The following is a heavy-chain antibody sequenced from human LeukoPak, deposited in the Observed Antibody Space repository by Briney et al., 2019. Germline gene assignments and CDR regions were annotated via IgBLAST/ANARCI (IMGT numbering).Heavy chain of an antibody. CDR2: IMPMFGKA. CDR1: GGTFSSYD. V-gene: IGHV1-69*06. CDR3: AGGRTDIVVVPATLRNYYFDY. Sequence: SVKVSCKASGGTFSSYDISWVRQAPGQGLEWMGGIMPMFGKANYAQKFQGRVTTTADRATSTAYMELSSLRSEDTAVYYCAGGRTDIVVVPATLRNYYFDYWGQGTLVTVSS. J-gene: IGHJ4*02. D-gene: IGHD2-2*01.